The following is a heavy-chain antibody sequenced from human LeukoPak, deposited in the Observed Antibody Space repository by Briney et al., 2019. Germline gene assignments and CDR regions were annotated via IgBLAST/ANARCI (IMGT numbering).Heavy chain of an antibody. CDR1: GGSISSYY. CDR2: IYYSGST. CDR3: ARDGGGSLYGMDV. J-gene: IGHJ6*02. V-gene: IGHV4-59*01. D-gene: IGHD2-15*01. Sequence: SETLSLTCTVSGGSISSYYWSWIRQPPGKGLEWIGYIYYSGSTNYNPSLKSRVTISVDTSKNQFSLKLSSVTAADTAVYYCARDGGGSLYGMDVWGQGTTVTVSS.